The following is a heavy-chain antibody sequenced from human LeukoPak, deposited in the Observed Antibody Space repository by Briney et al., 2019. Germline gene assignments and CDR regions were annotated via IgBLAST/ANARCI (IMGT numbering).Heavy chain of an antibody. D-gene: IGHD3-3*01. V-gene: IGHV3-48*03. J-gene: IGHJ4*02. Sequence: PGGSLRLYCAASGFTFSSYEMNWVRQAPGKGLERVSYISSSGSTIYYADSVKGRFTISRDNAKNSLYLQMNSLRAEDTAVYYCATLFGVAAIGYWGQGTLVTVSS. CDR1: GFTFSSYE. CDR2: ISSSGSTI. CDR3: ATLFGVAAIGY.